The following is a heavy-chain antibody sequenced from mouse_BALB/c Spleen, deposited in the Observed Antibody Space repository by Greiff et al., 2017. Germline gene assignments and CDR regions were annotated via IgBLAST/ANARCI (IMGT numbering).Heavy chain of an antibody. Sequence: EVKLQESGPGLVKPSQSLSLTCTVTGYSITSDYAWNWIRQFPGNKLEWMGYISYSGSTSYNPSLKSRISITRDTSKNQFFLQLNSVTTEDTATYYCARVRATTAPYYYAMDYWGQGTSVTVSS. J-gene: IGHJ4*01. CDR1: GYSITSDYA. D-gene: IGHD1-2*01. V-gene: IGHV3-2*02. CDR2: ISYSGST. CDR3: ARVRATTAPYYYAMDY.